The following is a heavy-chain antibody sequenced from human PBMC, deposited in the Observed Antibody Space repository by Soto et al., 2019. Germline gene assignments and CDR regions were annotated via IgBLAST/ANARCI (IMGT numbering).Heavy chain of an antibody. CDR1: GGSFSGYY. J-gene: IGHJ6*03. Sequence: PSETLSLTCAVYGGSFSGYYWSWIRQPPGKGLEWIGEINHSGSTNYNPSLKSRVTISVDTSKNQFSLKLSSVTAADTAVYYCARGSWDDVSAHYYMDVWGKGTTVTVSS. V-gene: IGHV4-34*01. D-gene: IGHD1-1*01. CDR2: INHSGST. CDR3: ARGSWDDVSAHYYMDV.